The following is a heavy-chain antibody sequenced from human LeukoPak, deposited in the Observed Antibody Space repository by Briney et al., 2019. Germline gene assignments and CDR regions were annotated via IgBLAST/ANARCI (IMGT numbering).Heavy chain of an antibody. CDR2: IYFSET. V-gene: IGHV4-39*01. J-gene: IGHJ3*02. D-gene: IGHD3-22*01. Sequence: PSETLSLTCTVSGGSSSDTSYYWAWIRQPPGKGLEWIGSIYFSETKYNPSLKSRITISGDTSQKQFSLKLSSVTAADTAVYYCASPSKLVISRGGFDMWGQGTMVTVSA. CDR1: GGSSSDTSYY. CDR3: ASPSKLVISRGGFDM.